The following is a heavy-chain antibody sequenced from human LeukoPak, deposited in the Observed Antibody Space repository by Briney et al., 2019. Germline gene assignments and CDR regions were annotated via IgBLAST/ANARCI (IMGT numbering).Heavy chain of an antibody. CDR3: AELGITMVGGV. D-gene: IGHD3-10*02. CDR2: ISSSRTTI. CDR1: GFRFSEYY. Sequence: GGSLRLSCAASGFRFSEYYMSWIRQAPGKGLEWISYISSSRTTIYYADSVKGRFTISRDNAKNSLYLQMNSLRAKDTAVYYCAELGITMVGGVWGKGTTVTISS. J-gene: IGHJ6*04. V-gene: IGHV3-11*04.